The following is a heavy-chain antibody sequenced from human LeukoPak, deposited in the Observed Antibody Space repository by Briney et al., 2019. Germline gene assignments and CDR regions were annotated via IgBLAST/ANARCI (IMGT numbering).Heavy chain of an antibody. D-gene: IGHD2-21*01. CDR3: ARRGGGDGLFDY. V-gene: IGHV4-39*01. CDR1: GGSISSSSYY. J-gene: IGHJ4*02. CDR2: IHYSGST. Sequence: SETLSLTCIVSGGSISSSSYYWGWIRQPPEKGLEWIGSIHYSGSTYYNPSLKSRVTVSVDTSKNQFSLKLSSVTAADTAVYYCARRGGGDGLFDYWGQGTLVTVSS.